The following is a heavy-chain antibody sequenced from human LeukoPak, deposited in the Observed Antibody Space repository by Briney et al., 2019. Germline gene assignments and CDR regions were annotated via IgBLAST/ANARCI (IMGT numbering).Heavy chain of an antibody. CDR1: GYTFTSYG. V-gene: IGHV1-18*01. J-gene: IGHJ6*02. CDR2: ISAYSGNT. D-gene: IGHD3-22*01. CDR3: ARGHSYYYESSGYYHYYYGMDV. Sequence: ASVKVSCKASGYTFTSYGISWVRQAPGQGLEWMGWISAYSGNTNYAQKLQGRVTMTTDTSTSTAYVELSSLRSDDTAVYYCARGHSYYYESSGYYHYYYGMDVWGQGTTVTVSS.